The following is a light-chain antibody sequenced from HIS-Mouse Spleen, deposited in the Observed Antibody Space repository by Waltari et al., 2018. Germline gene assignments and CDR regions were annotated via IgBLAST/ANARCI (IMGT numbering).Light chain of an antibody. CDR2: EGS. CDR3: CSYAGSSTWV. Sequence: QSALTQPASVSGSPGQPITISCTGTSRAVGSYNLLSWYQQHPGKAPKLMIYEGSKRPSGVSNRFSGSKSGNTASLTISGLQAEDEADYYCCSYAGSSTWVFGGGTKLTVL. J-gene: IGLJ3*02. CDR1: SRAVGSYNL. V-gene: IGLV2-23*01.